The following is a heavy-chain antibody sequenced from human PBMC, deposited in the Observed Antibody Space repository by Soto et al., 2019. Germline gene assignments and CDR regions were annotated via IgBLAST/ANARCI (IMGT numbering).Heavy chain of an antibody. CDR1: GGSISSYY. Sequence: SETLSLTCTVSGGSISSYYWSWIRQPPGKGLEWIGYIYYSGSTNYNPSFKSRVTISVDTSKNQFSLKLSSVTAADTAVYYCARVGYCSGGSCYEGAFDIWGQGTMVTVSS. J-gene: IGHJ3*02. CDR3: ARVGYCSGGSCYEGAFDI. D-gene: IGHD2-15*01. V-gene: IGHV4-59*01. CDR2: IYYSGST.